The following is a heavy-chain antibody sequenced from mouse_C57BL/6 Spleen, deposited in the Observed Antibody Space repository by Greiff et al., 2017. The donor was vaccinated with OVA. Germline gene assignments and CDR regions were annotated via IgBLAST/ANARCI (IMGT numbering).Heavy chain of an antibody. J-gene: IGHJ3*01. CDR1: GFTFSSYA. Sequence: EVQRVESGGGLVKPGGSLKLSCAASGFTFSSYAMSWVRQTPEKRLEWVATISDGGSYTYYPDNVKGRFTISRDNAKNNLYLQMSHLKSEDTAMYYCAREGELGRTFAYWGQGTLVTVSA. D-gene: IGHD4-1*01. CDR2: ISDGGSYT. V-gene: IGHV5-4*01. CDR3: AREGELGRTFAY.